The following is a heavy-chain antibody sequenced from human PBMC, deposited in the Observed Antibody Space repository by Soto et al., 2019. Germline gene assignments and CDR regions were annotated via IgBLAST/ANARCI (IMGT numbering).Heavy chain of an antibody. D-gene: IGHD6-13*01. Sequence: GGSLRLSCAASGFSFSDYSMNWVRQAPGKALEWVSSLSSSSSHIYYADSVKGRSTTSRDNAKNSLYLQMNSLRAEDTAVYYCAKAYIAAAPNFNFDYWGQGTLVTVSS. CDR2: LSSSSSHI. CDR3: AKAYIAAAPNFNFDY. V-gene: IGHV3-21*04. CDR1: GFSFSDYS. J-gene: IGHJ4*02.